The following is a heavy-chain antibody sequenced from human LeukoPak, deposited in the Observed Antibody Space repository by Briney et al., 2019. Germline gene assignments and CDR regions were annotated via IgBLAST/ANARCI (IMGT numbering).Heavy chain of an antibody. CDR1: GLTFNNYA. CDR2: ISGRGASK. D-gene: IGHD3-22*01. Sequence: GGSLRLSCAVSGLTFNNYAMSRVRQAPGKGLEWVSGISGRGASKYYADSVKGRFTISRDNSKNTLYLQMNSLRAEDTAVYYCAKGAYYDLWGQGTLVTVSS. V-gene: IGHV3-23*01. J-gene: IGHJ4*02. CDR3: AKGAYYDL.